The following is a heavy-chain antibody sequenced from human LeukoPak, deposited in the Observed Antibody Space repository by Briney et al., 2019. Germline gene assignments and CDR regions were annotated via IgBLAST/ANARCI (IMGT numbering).Heavy chain of an antibody. CDR1: GFTFSSYS. V-gene: IGHV3-21*01. CDR2: ISSGSSYI. Sequence: NPGGSLRLSCAASGFTFSSYSMNWVRQAPGKGLEWVSSISSGSSYIYYADSVKGRFTISRDNAKNSLYLQMNSLRAEDTAVYYCAVGGGYDFWSGSPLDYWGQGTLVTVSS. CDR3: AVGGGYDFWSGSPLDY. D-gene: IGHD3-3*01. J-gene: IGHJ4*02.